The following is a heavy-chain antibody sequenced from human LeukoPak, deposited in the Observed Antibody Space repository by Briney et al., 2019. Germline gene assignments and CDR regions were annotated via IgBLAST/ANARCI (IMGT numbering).Heavy chain of an antibody. CDR1: GYTFTSYG. Sequence: ASVKVSCKASGYTFTSYGISWVRQAPGQGLEWMGWISAYNGNTNYAQKLQGRVTMTTDTSTSTAYMELSSLRSEDTAVYYCARGTTVVTPFDYWGQGTLVTVSS. D-gene: IGHD4-23*01. CDR2: ISAYNGNT. CDR3: ARGTTVVTPFDY. J-gene: IGHJ4*02. V-gene: IGHV1-18*01.